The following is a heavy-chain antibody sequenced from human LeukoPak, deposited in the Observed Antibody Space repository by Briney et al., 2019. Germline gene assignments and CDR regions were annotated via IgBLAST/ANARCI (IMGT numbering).Heavy chain of an antibody. CDR1: GGSITDYH. V-gene: IGHV4-4*07. CDR3: ARQNYGAAPLRY. CDR2: LYTSGST. J-gene: IGHJ4*02. Sequence: SETLSLTCTVSGGSITDYHWIWIRQPAGKGLEWIGRLYTSGSTNYNPSLKSRVTISVDTSKNQCSLKLSSVTAADTAVYYCARQNYGAAPLRYWGQGTLVTVSS. D-gene: IGHD4/OR15-4a*01.